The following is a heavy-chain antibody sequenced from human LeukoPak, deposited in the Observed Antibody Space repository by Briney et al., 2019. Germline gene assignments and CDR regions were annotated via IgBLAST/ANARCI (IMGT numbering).Heavy chain of an antibody. V-gene: IGHV4-59*01. CDR1: GGSIGKFY. Sequence: SETLSLTCTVSGGSIGKFYWNWIRQTPGKGLEWIGFIYYSGYKIYNPSLGSRLTISMDTSKNEFSLNLKFVTAGDTGIYYWARSVVRGEEFFHYWGQGALVTVSS. CDR2: IYYSGYK. D-gene: IGHD2-21*01. CDR3: ARSVVRGEEFFHY. J-gene: IGHJ4*02.